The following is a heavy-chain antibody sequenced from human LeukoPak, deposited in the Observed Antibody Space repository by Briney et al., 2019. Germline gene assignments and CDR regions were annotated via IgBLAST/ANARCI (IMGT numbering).Heavy chain of an antibody. Sequence: PGGSLRLSCAASGFTFSRYGMHWVRQAPGKGLEWVSFTRFDGKNKYYADSVKGRSTISKDSSKNTLDLQMNSLRTEDTAVYYCARGSQYNILTGFIVGAMDDFDYWGQGTLVTVSS. D-gene: IGHD3-9*01. CDR2: TRFDGKNK. J-gene: IGHJ4*02. CDR1: GFTFSRYG. V-gene: IGHV3-30*02. CDR3: ARGSQYNILTGFIVGAMDDFDY.